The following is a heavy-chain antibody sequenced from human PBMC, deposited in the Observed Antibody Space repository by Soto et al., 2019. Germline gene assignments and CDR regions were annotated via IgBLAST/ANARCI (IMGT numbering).Heavy chain of an antibody. CDR1: GGTFSSYT. Sequence: QVQLVQSGAEVKKPVSAVKVSCKASGGTFSSYTISWVRQAPGQGLEWMGRIIPILGIANYAQKFQGRVPITADKSASTAYMELSSLRCEDTAVYYCARAGLVGYCSGGSCSYGYFDLWGRGTLVTVSS. V-gene: IGHV1-69*02. CDR3: ARAGLVGYCSGGSCSYGYFDL. CDR2: IIPILGIA. D-gene: IGHD2-15*01. J-gene: IGHJ2*01.